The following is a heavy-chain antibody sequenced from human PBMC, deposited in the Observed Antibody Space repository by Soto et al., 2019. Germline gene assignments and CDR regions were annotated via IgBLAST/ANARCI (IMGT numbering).Heavy chain of an antibody. CDR2: INAGNGNT. V-gene: IGHV1-3*01. J-gene: IGHJ6*03. CDR1: GYTFTSYA. Sequence: QVQLVQSGAEVKKPGASVKVSCKASGYTFTSYAMHWVRQASGQRLEWMGWINAGNGNTKYSQKFQGRVTITRDTSASTAYMELSSLRSEDTAVYYCARNGGSGRKDYYYYYMDVWGKGTTVTVSS. D-gene: IGHD3-10*01. CDR3: ARNGGSGRKDYYYYYMDV.